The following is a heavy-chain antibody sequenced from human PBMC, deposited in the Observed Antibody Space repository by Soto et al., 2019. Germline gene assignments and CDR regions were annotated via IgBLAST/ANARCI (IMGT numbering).Heavy chain of an antibody. CDR1: GFTFSNYA. Sequence: GGSLRLSCAASGFTFSNYAMSWVRQAPGKGLDWVSAISVSGDTTYYADSVKGRFTISRDNSKNTLYLQMNSLRAEDTAVYYCATLGPRMTPIDYWGQGTQVTVSS. D-gene: IGHD2-21*02. CDR3: ATLGPRMTPIDY. CDR2: ISVSGDTT. V-gene: IGHV3-23*01. J-gene: IGHJ4*02.